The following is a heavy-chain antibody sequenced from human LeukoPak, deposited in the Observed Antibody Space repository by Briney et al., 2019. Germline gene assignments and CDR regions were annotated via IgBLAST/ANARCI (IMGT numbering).Heavy chain of an antibody. V-gene: IGHV4-34*01. Sequence: SETLSLTCAVYGGSFSGYYWSWIRQPPGKGLEWIGEINHSGSTNYNPSLKSRVTISVDTSKNQFSLKLSSVTAADTAVYYCARRYCSSTSCLRGYTWVITYNWFDPWGQGTLVTVSS. CDR1: GGSFSGYY. CDR2: INHSGST. J-gene: IGHJ5*02. CDR3: ARRYCSSTSCLRGYTWVITYNWFDP. D-gene: IGHD2-2*01.